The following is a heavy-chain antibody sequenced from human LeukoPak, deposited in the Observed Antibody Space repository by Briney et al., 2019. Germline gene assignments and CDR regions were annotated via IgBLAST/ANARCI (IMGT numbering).Heavy chain of an antibody. D-gene: IGHD3-10*01. Sequence: ASVKVSCKASGGTFSSYAISWVRQAPGQGLEWMGGIIPIFGTANYAQKFQGRVTITTDESTSTAYMELSSLRSEDTAVYYCASSGRGVIITDAFDIWGQGTMVTXSS. CDR2: IIPIFGTA. J-gene: IGHJ3*02. CDR1: GGTFSSYA. CDR3: ASSGRGVIITDAFDI. V-gene: IGHV1-69*05.